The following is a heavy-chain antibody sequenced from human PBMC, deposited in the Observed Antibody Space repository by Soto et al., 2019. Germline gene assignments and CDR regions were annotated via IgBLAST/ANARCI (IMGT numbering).Heavy chain of an antibody. CDR2: INHSGST. Sequence: SETLSLTCAVYGGSFSGYYWSWIRQPPGKGLEWIGEINHSGSTNYNPSLKSRVTISVDTSKNQFSLKLSSVTAADTAVYYCARGSLQGGYCSGGSCSGDFDYWGQGTLVTVSS. V-gene: IGHV4-34*01. J-gene: IGHJ4*02. D-gene: IGHD2-15*01. CDR1: GGSFSGYY. CDR3: ARGSLQGGYCSGGSCSGDFDY.